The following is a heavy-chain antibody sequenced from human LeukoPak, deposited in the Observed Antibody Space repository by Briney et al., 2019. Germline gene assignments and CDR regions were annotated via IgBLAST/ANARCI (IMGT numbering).Heavy chain of an antibody. CDR1: GYTFTRYD. J-gene: IGHJ6*03. Sequence: ASVKVSCKASGYTFTRYDIHWVRQATGQGLEWMGWMNPNSGITGYAQKFHDRVTMTRNTSISTAFMELGSLRSEDTAVYFCARAVNYYYYYMDVWGEGTTVTVSS. CDR3: ARAVNYYYYYMDV. V-gene: IGHV1-8*01. CDR2: MNPNSGIT. D-gene: IGHD3-16*02.